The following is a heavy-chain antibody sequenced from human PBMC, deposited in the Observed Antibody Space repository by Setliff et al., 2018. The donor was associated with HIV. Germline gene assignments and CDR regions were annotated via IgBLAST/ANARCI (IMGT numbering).Heavy chain of an antibody. J-gene: IGHJ4*02. Sequence: SETLSLTCTVSGASISSYYWSWIRQPAGKGLEWIGRFYSSGSTNYNPSLKSRVTMSVDTSKNQFSLNLRSVTAADTAVYYCAQLGMVDDFDYWGQGTLVTVSS. V-gene: IGHV4-4*07. CDR1: GASISSYY. CDR2: FYSSGST. CDR3: AQLGMVDDFDY. D-gene: IGHD1-1*01.